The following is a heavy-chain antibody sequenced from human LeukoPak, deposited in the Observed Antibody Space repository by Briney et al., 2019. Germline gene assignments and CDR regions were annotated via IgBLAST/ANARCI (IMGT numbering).Heavy chain of an antibody. CDR3: ARDTAYYDILTDY. D-gene: IGHD3-9*01. CDR1: GFTFSSYA. CDR2: ISYDGSNK. J-gene: IGHJ4*02. Sequence: PGGSLRLSCAASGFTFSSYAMHWVRQAPGKGLEWVAVISYDGSNKYYADSVKGRFTISRDNSKNTLYLQMNSLRAEDAAVYYCARDTAYYDILTDYWGQGTLVTVSS. V-gene: IGHV3-30*04.